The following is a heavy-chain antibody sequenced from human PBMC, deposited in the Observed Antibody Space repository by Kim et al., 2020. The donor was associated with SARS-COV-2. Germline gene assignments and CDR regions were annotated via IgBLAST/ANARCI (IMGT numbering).Heavy chain of an antibody. CDR3: ARGTTVTTSNFDY. V-gene: IGHV4-34*01. CDR2: INHSGST. Sequence: TLSLTCAVYGGSFSGYYWSWIRQPPGKGLEWIGEINHSGSTNYNPSLKSRVTISVDTSKNQFSLKLSSVTAADTAVCYCARGTTVTTSNFDYWGQGTLVTVSS. D-gene: IGHD4-17*01. CDR1: GGSFSGYY. J-gene: IGHJ4*02.